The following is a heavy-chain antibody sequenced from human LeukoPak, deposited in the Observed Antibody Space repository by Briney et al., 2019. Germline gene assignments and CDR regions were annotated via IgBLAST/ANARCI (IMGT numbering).Heavy chain of an antibody. CDR3: ASLYYGDYVRY. CDR1: GFTFSSCG. Sequence: PGGSLRLSCAASGFTFSSCGMHWVRQAPGKGLEWVSVIYSGGSTYYADSVKGRFTISRDNSKNTLYLQMNSLRAEDTAVYYCASLYYGDYVRYWGQGTLVTVSS. J-gene: IGHJ4*02. V-gene: IGHV3-53*01. CDR2: IYSGGST. D-gene: IGHD4-17*01.